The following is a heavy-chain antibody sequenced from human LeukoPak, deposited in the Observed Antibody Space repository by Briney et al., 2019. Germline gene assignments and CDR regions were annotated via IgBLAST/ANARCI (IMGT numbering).Heavy chain of an antibody. CDR2: IYYSGST. CDR1: GGSISSGGYS. V-gene: IGHV4-30-4*07. J-gene: IGHJ6*03. CDR3: ARGVTDSSGYYRYYYYYMDV. Sequence: SETLSLTCAVSGGSISSGGYSWRWVRQPPGKGLEWIGYIYYSGSTYYNPSLKSRVTISVDTSKNQFSLKLSSVTAADTAVYYCARGVTDSSGYYRYYYYYMDVWGKGTTVTVSS. D-gene: IGHD3-22*01.